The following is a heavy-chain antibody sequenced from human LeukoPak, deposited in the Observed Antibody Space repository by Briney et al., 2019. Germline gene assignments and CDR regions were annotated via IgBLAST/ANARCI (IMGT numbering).Heavy chain of an antibody. J-gene: IGHJ6*03. D-gene: IGHD3-10*01. CDR3: ARTTMVRGVMLPYYYYYYMDV. Sequence: PGGSLRLSCAASGFTVSSNYMSWVRQAPGKGLEWVSVIYSGGSTYYSDSVKGRFTISRDNSKNTLYLQMNSLRAEDTAVYYCARTTMVRGVMLPYYYYYYMDVWGKGTTVTVSS. V-gene: IGHV3-66*02. CDR1: GFTVSSNY. CDR2: IYSGGST.